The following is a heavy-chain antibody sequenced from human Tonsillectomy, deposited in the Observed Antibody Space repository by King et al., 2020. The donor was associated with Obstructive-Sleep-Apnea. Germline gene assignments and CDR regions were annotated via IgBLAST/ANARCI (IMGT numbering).Heavy chain of an antibody. J-gene: IGHJ4*02. D-gene: IGHD6-13*01. CDR3: ARYSSTTPFDY. V-gene: IGHV3-30-3*01. CDR2: IPYDGSDK. Sequence: VQLVESGGGVVQPGRSLRLSCAASGFTFSSYAMHWVRQAPGRGLEWVAVIPYDGSDKYYADSVKGRFINSRDNSKNTLYLQMNSLRAEDTAVYYCARYSSTTPFDYWGQGILVTVSS. CDR1: GFTFSSYA.